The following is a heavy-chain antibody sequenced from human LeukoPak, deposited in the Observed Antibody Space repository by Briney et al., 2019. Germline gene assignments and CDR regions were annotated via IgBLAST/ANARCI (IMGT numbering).Heavy chain of an antibody. J-gene: IGHJ5*02. CDR3: ARARSDPSWFDP. V-gene: IGHV1-69*05. CDR1: GGTFSRYA. Sequence: SVKVSCKASGGTFSRYAISWVRQAPGQGLEWMGGIIPIFGTANYAQKFQGRVTITTDESTSTAYMELSSLRSEDTAVYYCARARSDPSWFDPWGQGTLVTVSS. D-gene: IGHD2-21*01. CDR2: IIPIFGTA.